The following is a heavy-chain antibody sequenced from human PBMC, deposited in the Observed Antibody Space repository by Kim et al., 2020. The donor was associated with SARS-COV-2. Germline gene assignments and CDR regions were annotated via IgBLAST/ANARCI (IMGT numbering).Heavy chain of an antibody. Sequence: SETLSLTCTVSGGSISSSSYYWGWIRQPPGKGLEWIGSIYYSGSTYYNPSLKSRVTISVDTSKNQFSLKLSSVTAADTAVYYCAGGRHMIVVVIPLDYWGQGTLVTVSS. CDR2: IYYSGST. D-gene: IGHD3-22*01. CDR3: AGGRHMIVVVIPLDY. J-gene: IGHJ4*02. V-gene: IGHV4-39*07. CDR1: GGSISSSSYY.